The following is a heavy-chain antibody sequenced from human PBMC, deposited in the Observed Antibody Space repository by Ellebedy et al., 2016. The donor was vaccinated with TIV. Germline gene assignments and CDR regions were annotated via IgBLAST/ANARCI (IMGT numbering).Heavy chain of an antibody. CDR1: GGTFSSYA. V-gene: IGHV1-69*10. J-gene: IGHJ6*02. Sequence: AASVKVSCKASGGTFSSYAISWVRQAPGQGIEWMGRIIPILGIANYAQKFQGRVTITADKSPSTAYMELSSLRSEDTAVYYCARDRDSSSWYFGGYYYYGMDVWGQGTTVTVSS. CDR2: IIPILGIA. D-gene: IGHD6-13*01. CDR3: ARDRDSSSWYFGGYYYYGMDV.